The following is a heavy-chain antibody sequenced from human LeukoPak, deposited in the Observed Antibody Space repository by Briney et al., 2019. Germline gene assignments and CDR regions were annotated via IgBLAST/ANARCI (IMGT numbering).Heavy chain of an antibody. CDR3: ARDFGNELGILDY. Sequence: GGSLRLSCAASGFTFSSYAMSWVRQAPGKGLEWLANIKEDGSEKYYVDSVKGRFTISRDNAENSLYLQMNSLRAEDTAVYYCARDFGNELGILDYWGQGTLVTVSS. D-gene: IGHD7-27*01. J-gene: IGHJ4*02. V-gene: IGHV3-7*01. CDR2: IKEDGSEK. CDR1: GFTFSSYA.